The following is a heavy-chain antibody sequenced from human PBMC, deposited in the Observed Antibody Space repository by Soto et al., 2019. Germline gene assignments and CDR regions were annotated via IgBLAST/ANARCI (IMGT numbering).Heavy chain of an antibody. CDR3: ARGFSGGDADWFDP. CDR1: GGSISSYY. CDR2: IYYSGST. D-gene: IGHD2-21*02. Sequence: SETLSLTCTVSGGSISSYYWSWIRQPPGKGLEWIGYIYYSGSTNYNPSLKSRVTISVDTSKNQFSLKLSSVTAADTAVYYCARGFSGGDADWFDPWGQGTLVTVS. V-gene: IGHV4-59*01. J-gene: IGHJ5*02.